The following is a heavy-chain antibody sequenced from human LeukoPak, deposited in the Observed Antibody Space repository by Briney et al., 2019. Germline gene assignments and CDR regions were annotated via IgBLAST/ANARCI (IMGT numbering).Heavy chain of an antibody. V-gene: IGHV3-23*01. CDR1: GFTFSSYA. J-gene: IGHJ3*02. CDR2: ISGSGGST. CDR3: ASSTSTGFAFDI. Sequence: PGGSLRLSCAASGFTFSSYAMSWVRQAPGKGLEWVSAISGSGGSTYYADSVKGRFTISRDNAKNSLYLQMNSLRAEDTAVYYCASSTSTGFAFDIWGQGTMVTVSS. D-gene: IGHD2-2*01.